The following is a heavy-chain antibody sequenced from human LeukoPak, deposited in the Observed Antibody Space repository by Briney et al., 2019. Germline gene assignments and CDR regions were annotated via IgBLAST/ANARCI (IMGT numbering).Heavy chain of an antibody. CDR3: GRAGGGWSFDY. Sequence: ESGPGLVKPSDTLSLTCTVSGSSIRTFYWSWIRQPPGKGLEWIGYLYFSGSTNYNPSLKSRVTISSDTSKNQLSLSLRSVTAAATPVYYCGRAGGGWSFDYLGQGTLVTVSS. J-gene: IGHJ4*02. CDR2: LYFSGST. V-gene: IGHV4-59*01. D-gene: IGHD6-19*01. CDR1: GSSIRTFY.